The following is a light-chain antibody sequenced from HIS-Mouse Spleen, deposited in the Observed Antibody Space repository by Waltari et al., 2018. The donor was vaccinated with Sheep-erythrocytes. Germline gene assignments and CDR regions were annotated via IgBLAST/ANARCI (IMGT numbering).Light chain of an antibody. Sequence: QSALTQPRSVSGSPGQSVTISCTGTSSDVGGYTSVSWYQQHPGKAPKLMIYDVSKRPSGVPDRFSGSKSGNTASLTISGLQAEDEADYYCCSYAGSYNHVFGTGTKVTVL. CDR2: DVS. V-gene: IGLV2-11*01. CDR1: SSDVGGYTS. J-gene: IGLJ1*01. CDR3: CSYAGSYNHV.